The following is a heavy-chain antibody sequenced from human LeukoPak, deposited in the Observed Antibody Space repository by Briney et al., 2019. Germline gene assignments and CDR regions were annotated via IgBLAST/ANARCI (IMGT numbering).Heavy chain of an antibody. CDR2: ISGSGGST. V-gene: IGHV3-23*01. D-gene: IGHD3-10*01. Sequence: GGSLRLSCAASGFTFSSYAMSWVRQAPGKGLEWVSAISGSGGSTYYADSVKGRFTISRDNSKNTVYLQMDSLRAEDTARYYCAKDHVEVFRGIIRWFDSWGQGTPVTVSS. CDR1: GFTFSSYA. CDR3: AKDHVEVFRGIIRWFDS. J-gene: IGHJ5*01.